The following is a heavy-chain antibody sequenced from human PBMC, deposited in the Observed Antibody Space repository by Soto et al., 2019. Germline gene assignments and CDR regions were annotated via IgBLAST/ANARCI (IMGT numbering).Heavy chain of an antibody. V-gene: IGHV4-59*08. CDR2: IYFNGIA. CDR3: ARHNGPLYVGYYYDMDV. J-gene: IGHJ6*02. Sequence: QEKGLEWIGYIYFNGIANYNPSLKSRVTISVDTSKNQFSLKLSSVTAADTAVYYCARHNGPLYVGYYYDMDVWGQGTTVTVSS. D-gene: IGHD3-16*01.